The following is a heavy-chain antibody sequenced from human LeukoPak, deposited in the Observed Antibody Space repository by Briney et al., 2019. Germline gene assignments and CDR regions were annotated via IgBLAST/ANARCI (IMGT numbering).Heavy chain of an antibody. V-gene: IGHV4-34*01. D-gene: IGHD2-15*01. J-gene: IGHJ4*02. CDR3: ATLGYPLDY. Sequence: KPSETLSLTCAVYGGSFSGYYWSWIRQPPGKGLEWIGEINHSGSTNYNPSLKSRVTISVDTSKNQLSLKLSSVTAADTAVYYCATLGYPLDYWGQGTLVTLST. CDR1: GGSFSGYY. CDR2: INHSGST.